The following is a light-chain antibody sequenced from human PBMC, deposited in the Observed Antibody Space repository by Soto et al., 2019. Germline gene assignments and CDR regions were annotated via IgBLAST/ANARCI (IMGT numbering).Light chain of an antibody. J-gene: IGKJ1*01. V-gene: IGKV3-20*01. Sequence: IVLTQSPGTLSLSPGERATLSCRASQSVSNNYLAWYQQKPGQAPRLLIYGASNRATGIPDRFSGSGSGTDFTLTISSLQSEDFAVYYCQQYNNWPPRGTFGQGTKVDIK. CDR2: GAS. CDR3: QQYNNWPPRGT. CDR1: QSVSNNY.